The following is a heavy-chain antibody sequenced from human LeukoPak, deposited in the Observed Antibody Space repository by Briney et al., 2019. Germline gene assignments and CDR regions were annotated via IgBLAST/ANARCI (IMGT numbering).Heavy chain of an antibody. CDR3: ARRTRTAGDY. J-gene: IGHJ4*02. V-gene: IGHV3-11*01. Sequence: GGSLRLSCAASGFTFSDYFMSWIRQAPGKGLEWISYIGSSGSSINYADSVKGRFTISRDNARNSLYLQMNSLRAEDTAVYYCARRTRTAGDYWGQGTLVTVSS. CDR2: IGSSGSSI. CDR1: GFTFSDYF. D-gene: IGHD2-21*02.